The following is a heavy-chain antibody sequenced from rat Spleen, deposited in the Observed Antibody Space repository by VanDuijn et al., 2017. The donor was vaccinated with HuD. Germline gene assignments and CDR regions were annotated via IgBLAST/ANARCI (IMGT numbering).Heavy chain of an antibody. D-gene: IGHD1-4*01. J-gene: IGHJ4*01. CDR1: GFSLTDYS. CDR3: AREGTRVPMDA. V-gene: IGHV2S63*01. Sequence: EVQLKESGPGLVQPSQTLSLTCTVSGFSLTDYSIHWVRQPPGKGLEWMGVIWNTGGTRYNSALKSRLSISKDTSKCQIFLKMNSLQTEDTATYYCAREGTRVPMDAWGQGASVTVSS. CDR2: IWNTGGT.